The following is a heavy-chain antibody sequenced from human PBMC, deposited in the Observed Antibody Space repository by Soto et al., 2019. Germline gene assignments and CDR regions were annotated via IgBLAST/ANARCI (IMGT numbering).Heavy chain of an antibody. Sequence: ASVKVSCKASGFTFTSSAVQWVRQARGQRLEWIGWIVVGSGNTNYAQKFQERVTITRDMSTSTAYVELSSLRSEDTAVYYCAAGKVVVGTFDYWGQGTLVTVSS. D-gene: IGHD3-22*01. J-gene: IGHJ4*02. CDR2: IVVGSGNT. V-gene: IGHV1-58*01. CDR3: AAGKVVVGTFDY. CDR1: GFTFTSSA.